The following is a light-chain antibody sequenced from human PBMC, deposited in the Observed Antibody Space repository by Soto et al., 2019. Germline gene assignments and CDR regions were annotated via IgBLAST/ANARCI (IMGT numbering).Light chain of an antibody. J-gene: IGKJ1*01. CDR2: GAS. CDR3: QQRSNWPWT. Sequence: ESVLTQSPGNLSLSPGERATLSCRASQSVSSNYLAWYQQKPGQAPRLLIYGASTRATGIPDRFSGSGSGTDFTLTISRLEPEDFAVYYCQQRSNWPWTFGQGTKVDIK. CDR1: QSVSSNY. V-gene: IGKV3D-20*02.